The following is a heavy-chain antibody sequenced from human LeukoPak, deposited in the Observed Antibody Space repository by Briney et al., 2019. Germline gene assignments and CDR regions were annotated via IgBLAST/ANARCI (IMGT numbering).Heavy chain of an antibody. V-gene: IGHV4-38-2*01. D-gene: IGHD2-21*01. CDR1: GYSISNGYY. Sequence: SETLSLTCAVSGYSISNGYYWGWIRQPPGKGLEWVGSLHFSGTPYYSPSLSSRVTVSRDTSKNHFSLNLKSVTATDTGVYFCTRGGDAHKLGNFWGPGILVTVSS. CDR2: LHFSGTP. CDR3: TRGGDAHKLGNF. J-gene: IGHJ4*02.